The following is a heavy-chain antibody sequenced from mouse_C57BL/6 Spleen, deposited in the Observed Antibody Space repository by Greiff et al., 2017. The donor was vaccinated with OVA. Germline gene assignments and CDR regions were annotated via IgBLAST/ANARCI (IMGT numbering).Heavy chain of an antibody. D-gene: IGHD1-1*01. CDR2: ISYDGSN. CDR1: GYSITSGYY. V-gene: IGHV3-6*01. J-gene: IGHJ2*01. Sequence: EVKLQESGPGLVKPSQSLSLTCSVTGYSITSGYYWNWIRQFPGNKLEWMGYISYDGSNNYNPSLKNRISITRDTSKNQFFLKLNSVTTEDTATYYCARGGGFYFPDWGQGTTLTVSS. CDR3: ARGGGFYFPD.